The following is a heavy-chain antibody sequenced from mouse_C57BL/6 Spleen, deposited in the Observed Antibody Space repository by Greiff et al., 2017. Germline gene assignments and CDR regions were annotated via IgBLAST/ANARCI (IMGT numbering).Heavy chain of an antibody. D-gene: IGHD4-1*01. J-gene: IGHJ1*03. CDR2: INPNNGGT. CDR3: AREGLEVTGRYWYFDV. CDR1: GYTFTDYN. Sequence: VQLQQSGPELVKPGASVKMSCKASGYTFTDYNMHWVKQSHGKSLEWIGYINPNNGGTSYNQKFKGKATLTVNKSSSTAYMELRSLTSEDSAVYYCAREGLEVTGRYWYFDVWGTGTTVTVSS. V-gene: IGHV1-22*01.